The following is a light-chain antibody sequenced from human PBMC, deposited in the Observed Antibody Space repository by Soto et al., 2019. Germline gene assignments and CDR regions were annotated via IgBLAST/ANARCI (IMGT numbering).Light chain of an antibody. CDR2: LNSDGSH. CDR1: SGHSSYA. CDR3: QTWGTGALWV. Sequence: QSVLTQSPSASASLGASVKLTCTLSSGHSSYAIAWHQQQPEKGPRYLMKLNSDGSHSKGDGIPDRFSGSSSGAERYLTISSPQSEDEADYYCQTWGTGALWVFGGGTKVTVL. J-gene: IGLJ3*02. V-gene: IGLV4-69*01.